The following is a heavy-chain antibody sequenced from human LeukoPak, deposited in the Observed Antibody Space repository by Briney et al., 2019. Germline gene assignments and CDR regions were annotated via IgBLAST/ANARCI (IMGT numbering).Heavy chain of an antibody. V-gene: IGHV4-39*07. CDR2: IYYSGST. CDR1: GGSISSISYY. CDR3: ARDGPIAAGLFDY. J-gene: IGHJ4*02. Sequence: SETLSLTCTVSGGSISSISYYWGWIRQPPGKGLEWIGSIYYSGSTYYNPSLKSRVTISVDTSKNQFSLKLSSVTAADTAVYYCARDGPIAAGLFDYWGQGTLVTVSS. D-gene: IGHD6-25*01.